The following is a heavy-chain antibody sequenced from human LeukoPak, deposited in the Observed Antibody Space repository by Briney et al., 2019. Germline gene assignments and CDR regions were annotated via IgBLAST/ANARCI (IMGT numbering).Heavy chain of an antibody. J-gene: IGHJ4*02. CDR1: GFTFSSYG. V-gene: IGHV3-30*18. CDR2: ISYDGSNK. Sequence: HPGGSLRLSCAASGFTFSSYGMHWVRQAPGKGLEWVAVISYDGSNKYYADSVKGRFTISRDNSKNTLYLQMNSLRAEDTAVYYCAKDLLPLRSSWLFDWYFDYWGQGTLVTVSS. D-gene: IGHD6-13*01. CDR3: AKDLLPLRSSWLFDWYFDY.